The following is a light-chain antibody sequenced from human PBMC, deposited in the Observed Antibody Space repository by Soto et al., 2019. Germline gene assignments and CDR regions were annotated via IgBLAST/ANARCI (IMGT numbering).Light chain of an antibody. CDR3: CSYAGSYSYV. CDR2: DVT. Sequence: QSALTQPRSVSGSPGQSVTISCTGTRSDVGNYDYVSWHQQYPGKAPKLMIYDVTKRPSGVPDRFSGSKSGNTASLTISGLPTEDEADYYCCSYAGSYSYVFGTGTKLTVL. J-gene: IGLJ1*01. V-gene: IGLV2-11*01. CDR1: RSDVGNYDY.